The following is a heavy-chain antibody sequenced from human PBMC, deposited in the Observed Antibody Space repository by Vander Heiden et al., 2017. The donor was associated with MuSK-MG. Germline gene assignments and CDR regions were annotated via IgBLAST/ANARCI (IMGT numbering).Heavy chain of an antibody. CDR3: ASARDSGAHRVRESDD. CDR1: GFSFASHA. D-gene: IGHD2-15*01. CDR2: ISEGGVST. J-gene: IGHJ4*02. V-gene: IGHV3-23*01. Sequence: EVHLLESGGGVVHHGGSLRLSLAVSGFSFASHAMTWVRHSPGTGLEWVSAISEGGVSTYYADCVKGRFTVSRDNAKNTLFLQMNSLSAEDTAVYYGASARDSGAHRVRESDDWGRGTLVTGSS.